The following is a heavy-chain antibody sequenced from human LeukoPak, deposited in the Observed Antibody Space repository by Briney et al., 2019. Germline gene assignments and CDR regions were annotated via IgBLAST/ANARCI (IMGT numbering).Heavy chain of an antibody. CDR3: ARDADLGAAIIGAFDI. V-gene: IGHV3-7*01. CDR2: INQDGSEK. CDR1: GFTFSRYW. Sequence: GGSLRLSCVASGFTFSRYWMSWVRQAPGKGLEWVANINQDGSEKYYVDSVKGRFTNSRDNAKNSLYLQMNSLRAEETAVYYCARDADLGAAIIGAFDIWGQGTMVTVS. D-gene: IGHD5-24*01. J-gene: IGHJ3*02.